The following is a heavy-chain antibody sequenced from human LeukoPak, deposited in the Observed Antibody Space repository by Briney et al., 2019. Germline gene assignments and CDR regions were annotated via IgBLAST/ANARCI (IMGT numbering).Heavy chain of an antibody. J-gene: IGHJ4*02. V-gene: IGHV3-43*01. CDR2: ISWDGGST. CDR1: GFTFDDYT. D-gene: IGHD1-26*01. CDR3: AKDGYSGSYNPPFIDY. Sequence: PGGSLRLSCAASGFTFDDYTMHWVRQAPGKGLEWVSLISWDGGSTYYADSVKGRFTISRDNSKNSLYLQMNSLRTEDTALYYCAKDGYSGSYNPPFIDYWGQGTLVTVSS.